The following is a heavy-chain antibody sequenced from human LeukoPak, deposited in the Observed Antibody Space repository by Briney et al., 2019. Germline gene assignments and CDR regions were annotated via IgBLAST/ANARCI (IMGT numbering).Heavy chain of an antibody. Sequence: NPSETLSLTCTVSGGTISSYYWSWIRQPPEKGLEWIGYIFYSGSTNYNPSLKSRVTISINTAKNQFSLNLTSVTAADTAVYYCARGGTTRTFDSWGQGTLVTVSS. V-gene: IGHV4-59*08. CDR1: GGTISSYY. CDR2: IFYSGST. CDR3: ARGGTTRTFDS. J-gene: IGHJ4*02. D-gene: IGHD3-16*01.